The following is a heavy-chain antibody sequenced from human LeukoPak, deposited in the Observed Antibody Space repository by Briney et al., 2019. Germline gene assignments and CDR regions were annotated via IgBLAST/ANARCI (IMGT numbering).Heavy chain of an antibody. CDR1: GFSISRFS. V-gene: IGHV3-21*01. CDR2: FSPSGAYI. D-gene: IGHD2/OR15-2a*01. CDR3: GGNESIEHALDM. Sequence: GGSLRLSCVSSGFSISRFSMNWVRQAPGKGLEWVSSFSPSGAYIYYSDSVRGRFTVSRDSGPNSLFLQINNLGADEPAVFYCGGNESIEHALDMLGPGTQVTVSS. J-gene: IGHJ3*02.